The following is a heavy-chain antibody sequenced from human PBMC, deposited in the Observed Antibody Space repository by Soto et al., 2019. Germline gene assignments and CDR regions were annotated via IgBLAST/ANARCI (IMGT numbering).Heavy chain of an antibody. CDR1: GGTFSSYA. V-gene: IGHV1-69*01. J-gene: IGHJ2*01. D-gene: IGHD2-21*02. CDR3: ARSGYGGVAVVTPDHNWSFDL. Sequence: QVQLVQSGAEVKQPGSSVKVSCKASGGTFSSYAISWVRQAPGHGLEWMGGIIPIFGTANYAQKFQGSVRITADESTSTAYMELSSLRSEDTAVYYCARSGYGGVAVVTPDHNWSFDLWGRGTLVTVSS. CDR2: IIPIFGTA.